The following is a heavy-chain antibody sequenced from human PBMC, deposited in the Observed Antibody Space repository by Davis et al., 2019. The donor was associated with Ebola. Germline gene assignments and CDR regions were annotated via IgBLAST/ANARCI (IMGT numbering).Heavy chain of an antibody. CDR3: ARPPFSSPLRERTFDI. Sequence: SETLSLTCTVSGGSIISSSSYWGWIRQPPRKGLEWIGSIYYSGITYYNPSLKSRVTISVDTSKNQFSLKLSSVTAADTAVYYCARPPFSSPLRERTFDIWGQGTMVTVSS. J-gene: IGHJ3*02. CDR1: GGSIISSSSY. V-gene: IGHV4-39*01. CDR2: IYYSGIT.